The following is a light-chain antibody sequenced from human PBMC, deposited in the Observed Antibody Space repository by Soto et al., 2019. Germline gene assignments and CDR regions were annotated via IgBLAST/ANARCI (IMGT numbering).Light chain of an antibody. CDR3: CSYAGSNTLV. CDR1: SSDVGGYNY. Sequence: QSALTQPRSVSGSPGQSVTISCTGTSSDVGGYNYVSWYQQHPGKAPKLMIYDVSKRPSGVPDRFSGFKSGKTASLTISGLQAEDEADYYCCSYAGSNTLVFGGGTQLTVL. CDR2: DVS. V-gene: IGLV2-11*01. J-gene: IGLJ2*01.